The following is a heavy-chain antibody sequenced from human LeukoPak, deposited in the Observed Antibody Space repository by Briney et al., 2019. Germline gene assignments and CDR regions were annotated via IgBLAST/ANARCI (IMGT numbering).Heavy chain of an antibody. CDR2: INPNSGGT. CDR1: GYTFTGYY. CDR3: ARDSSCSSTSCYRGGYNWFDP. V-gene: IGHV1-2*06. J-gene: IGHJ5*02. Sequence: GASVKVSCKASGYTFTGYYMHWVRQAPGQGLEWMGRINPNSGGTNYAQKFQGRVTMTRDTSISTAYMELSSLRSEDTAVYYCARDSSCSSTSCYRGGYNWFDPWGQGTLVTVSS. D-gene: IGHD2-2*02.